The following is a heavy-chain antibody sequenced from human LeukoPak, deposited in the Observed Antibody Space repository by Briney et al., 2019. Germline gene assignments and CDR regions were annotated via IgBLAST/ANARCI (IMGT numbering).Heavy chain of an antibody. CDR3: ARGGDSSGSIRSAFDI. V-gene: IGHV3-23*01. CDR2: ISISGGGT. D-gene: IGHD3-22*01. J-gene: IGHJ3*02. CDR1: GFTFSSCA. Sequence: GGSLRLSCAASGFTFSSCAMSWVRQAPGRGLEWVSSISISGGGTYYADSVKGRFTISRDNSKNTLYLQMNGLRAEDTAVYYCARGGDSSGSIRSAFDIWGQGTMVTVSS.